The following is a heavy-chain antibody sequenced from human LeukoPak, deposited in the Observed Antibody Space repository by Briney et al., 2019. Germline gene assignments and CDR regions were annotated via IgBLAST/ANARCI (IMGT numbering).Heavy chain of an antibody. J-gene: IGHJ6*02. V-gene: IGHV3-21*01. CDR3: ARDLEVVVVAATPNAMDV. Sequence: GRSLRLSCTASDFTFSHYNMNWVRQAPGKGPEWVSSIDSSRTYIFYADSVRGRFTISRDNAKNSLYLHMKSLKAEDTAVYYCARDLEVVVVAATPNAMDVWGQGTTVIVSS. D-gene: IGHD2-15*01. CDR2: IDSSRTYI. CDR1: DFTFSHYN.